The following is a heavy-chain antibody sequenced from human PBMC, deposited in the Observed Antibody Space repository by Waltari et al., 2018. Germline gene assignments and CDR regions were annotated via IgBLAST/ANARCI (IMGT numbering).Heavy chain of an antibody. J-gene: IGHJ3*02. CDR3: AKDTEIGQWLVLGAFDI. CDR1: GFTFSSYG. Sequence: QVQLVESGGGVVQPGRSLRLSCAASGFTFSSYGMHWVRQAPGKGLEWVAVIWYDGSNKYYADSVKGRFTISRDNSKNTLYLQMNSLRAEDTAMYYCAKDTEIGQWLVLGAFDIWGQGTMVTVSS. CDR2: IWYDGSNK. D-gene: IGHD6-19*01. V-gene: IGHV3-30*18.